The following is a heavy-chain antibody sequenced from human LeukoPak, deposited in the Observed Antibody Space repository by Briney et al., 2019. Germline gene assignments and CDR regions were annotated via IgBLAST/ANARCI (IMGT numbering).Heavy chain of an antibody. D-gene: IGHD3-3*01. V-gene: IGHV1-18*01. CDR3: ARGRIPAGLRELGVVTDRHYYMDV. Sequence: EASVKVSCKASGYTFTNFAISWVRQAPGQGLEWMGWINPYNGNTNYALKVQGRVTITTDTSTSTAYMQLKSLSPDDTAVFYCARGRIPAGLRELGVVTDRHYYMDVWGKGTTVTVSS. J-gene: IGHJ6*03. CDR2: INPYNGNT. CDR1: GYTFTNFA.